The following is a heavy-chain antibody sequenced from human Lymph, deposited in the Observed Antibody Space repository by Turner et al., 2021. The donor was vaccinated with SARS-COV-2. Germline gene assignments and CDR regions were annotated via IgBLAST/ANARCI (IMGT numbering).Heavy chain of an antibody. CDR3: GRSYSGSYSAYFDY. CDR1: GLPVSSYA. Sequence: QVQLVASGGGVVQPGRSLGLSCASSGLPVSSYAMHWVSQAPGKGLEWVEVISYDGSNKYYTESVKGRFTISRDNSKKTLYLKMHSLRAEDTAVFYCGRSYSGSYSAYFDYGGQGTLVTVSS. D-gene: IGHD1-26*01. V-gene: IGHV3-30*04. J-gene: IGHJ4*02. CDR2: ISYDGSNK.